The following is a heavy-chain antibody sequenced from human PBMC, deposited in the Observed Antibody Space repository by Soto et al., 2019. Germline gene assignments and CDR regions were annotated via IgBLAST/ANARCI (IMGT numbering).Heavy chain of an antibody. J-gene: IGHJ4*02. Sequence: SETLSLTCTVSGGSISSYYWSWIRQPPGKGLEWIGYIYYSGSTNYNPSLKSRVTISVDTSKNQFSLKLSSVTAADTAVYYCARHQWIQLWLVFDYWGQGTLVTVSS. CDR1: GGSISSYY. CDR3: ARHQWIQLWLVFDY. D-gene: IGHD5-18*01. CDR2: IYYSGST. V-gene: IGHV4-59*01.